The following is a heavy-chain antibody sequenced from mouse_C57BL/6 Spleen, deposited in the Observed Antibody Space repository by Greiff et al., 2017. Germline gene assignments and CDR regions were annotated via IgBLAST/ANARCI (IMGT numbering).Heavy chain of an antibody. J-gene: IGHJ4*01. D-gene: IGHD2-3*01. CDR3: ARRRADGYYGGAMDY. V-gene: IGHV1-55*01. CDR1: GYTFTSYW. CDR2: IYPGSGST. Sequence: QVQLQQPGAELVKPGASVKMSCKASGYTFTSYWITWVKQRPGQGLEWIGDIYPGSGSTNYNEKFKSKATLTVDTSSSTAYMQLSSLTSEDSAVYYCARRRADGYYGGAMDYWGQGTSVTVSS.